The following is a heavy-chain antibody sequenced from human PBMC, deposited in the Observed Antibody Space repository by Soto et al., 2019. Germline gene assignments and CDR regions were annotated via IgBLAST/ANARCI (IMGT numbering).Heavy chain of an antibody. V-gene: IGHV1-3*01. D-gene: IGHD3-10*01. CDR3: ARGRLFGADYYYYGMDV. Sequence: GASVKVSCKASGYTFTGYAMHWVRQAPGQRLEWMGWINAGNGNTKYSQKFQGRVTITRDTSASTAYMELSSLRSEDTAVYYCARGRLFGADYYYYGMDVWGQGTTVTVSS. CDR2: INAGNGNT. J-gene: IGHJ6*02. CDR1: GYTFTGYA.